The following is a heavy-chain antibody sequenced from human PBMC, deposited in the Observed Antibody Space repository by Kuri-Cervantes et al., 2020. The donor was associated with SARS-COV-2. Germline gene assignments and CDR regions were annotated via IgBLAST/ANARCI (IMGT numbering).Heavy chain of an antibody. Sequence: LSLTCAASGFTFSSYGMHWVRQAPGKGLEWVAVIWYDGSNKYYADSVKGRFTISRDNSKNTLYLQRNSLRAEDTAVYYCAREGIQLWEWIYYYYYGMDVWGQGPRSPSP. J-gene: IGHJ6*02. D-gene: IGHD5-18*01. CDR2: IWYDGSNK. CDR3: AREGIQLWEWIYYYYYGMDV. V-gene: IGHV3-33*08. CDR1: GFTFSSYG.